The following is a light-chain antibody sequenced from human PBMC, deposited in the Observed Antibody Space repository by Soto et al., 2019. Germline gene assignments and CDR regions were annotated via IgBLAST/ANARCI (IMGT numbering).Light chain of an antibody. Sequence: DIVMTQSPLSLPVTPGEAASISCRSSQSLLHSNGYNYVDWYLQKAGQSPHLLIYLGSNRASGGPDRFSGSGSVTYFTLKISRVEAEDVGVYYCMQSLETPWTFGQGAKVDIK. V-gene: IGKV2-28*01. J-gene: IGKJ1*01. CDR3: MQSLETPWT. CDR1: QSLLHSNGYNY. CDR2: LGS.